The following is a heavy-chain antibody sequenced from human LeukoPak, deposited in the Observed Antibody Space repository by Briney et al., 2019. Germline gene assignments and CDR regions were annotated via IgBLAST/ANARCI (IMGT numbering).Heavy chain of an antibody. CDR3: ARLHRVPQQLVSLYYYGMDV. J-gene: IGHJ6*02. CDR1: GYSFTSYW. D-gene: IGHD6-13*01. V-gene: IGHV5-51*01. CDR2: IYPGDSDT. Sequence: GESLKISCKGSGYSFTSYWIGWVRQMPGKGLEWMGIIYPGDSDTRYSPSFQGQVTVSADKSISTAYLQWSSLKASDTAMYYCARLHRVPQQLVSLYYYGMDVWGQGTTVTVSS.